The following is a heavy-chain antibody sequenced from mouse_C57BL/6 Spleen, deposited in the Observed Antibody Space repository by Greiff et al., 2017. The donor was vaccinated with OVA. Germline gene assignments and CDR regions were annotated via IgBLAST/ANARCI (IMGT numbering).Heavy chain of an antibody. CDR3: ARLDGHVRDY. D-gene: IGHD2-3*01. CDR2: IDPSDSET. Sequence: VQLQQPGAELVRPGSSMKLSCKASGYTFTSYWMHWVKQRPIQGLEWIGNIDPSDSETHYNQKFKDKATLTVDKSSSTAYMQLSSLTSEDSAFYYCARLDGHVRDYWGQGTPLTVSS. V-gene: IGHV1-52*01. J-gene: IGHJ2*01. CDR1: GYTFTSYW.